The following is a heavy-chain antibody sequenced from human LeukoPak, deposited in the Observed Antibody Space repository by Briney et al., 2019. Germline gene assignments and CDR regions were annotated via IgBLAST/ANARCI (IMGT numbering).Heavy chain of an antibody. D-gene: IGHD2-2*01. Sequence: PGRSLRLSCAASGFTFSSYAMHWVRQAPGKGLEWVAVISYDGSNKYYADSVKGRFTISRDNSKNTLYLQMNSLRAEDTAVYYCARDRFAPAALDYWGQGTLVTVSS. CDR3: ARDRFAPAALDY. CDR1: GFTFSSYA. V-gene: IGHV3-30-3*01. CDR2: ISYDGSNK. J-gene: IGHJ4*02.